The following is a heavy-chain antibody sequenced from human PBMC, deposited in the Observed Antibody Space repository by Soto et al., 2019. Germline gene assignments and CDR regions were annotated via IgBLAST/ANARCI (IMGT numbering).Heavy chain of an antibody. J-gene: IGHJ4*02. CDR3: ARGSYYYDSSGYYHN. CDR1: GGSISSGDYY. D-gene: IGHD3-22*01. CDR2: IYYSGST. Sequence: SETLSLTCTVSGGSISSGDYYWSWIRQPPGKGLEWIGYIYYSGSTYYNPSLKSRVTISVDTSKNQFSLKLSSVTAADTAVYYCARGSYYYDSSGYYHNWGQGTLVTVSS. V-gene: IGHV4-30-4*01.